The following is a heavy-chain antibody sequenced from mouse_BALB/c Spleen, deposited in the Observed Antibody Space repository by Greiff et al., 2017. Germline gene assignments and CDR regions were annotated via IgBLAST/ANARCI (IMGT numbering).Heavy chain of an antibody. Sequence: VQLKESGPELVKPGASVKISCKASGYSFTGYFMNWVKQSHGKSLEWIGRINPYNGDTFYNQKFKGKATLTVDKSSSTAHMELLSLTSEDSAVYYCGRSLDGYDPYYAMDYWGQGTSVTVSS. CDR3: GRSLDGYDPYYAMDY. D-gene: IGHD2-2*01. CDR1: GYSFTGYF. J-gene: IGHJ4*01. V-gene: IGHV1-37*01. CDR2: INPYNGDT.